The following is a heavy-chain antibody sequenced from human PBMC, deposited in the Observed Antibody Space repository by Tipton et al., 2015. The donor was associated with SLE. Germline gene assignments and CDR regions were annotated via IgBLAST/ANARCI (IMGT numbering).Heavy chain of an antibody. Sequence: GLVKPSETLSLTCAVYDGSFSDYYWSWIRQPPGKGLEWIGEINHSGSANYYPSLKSRVTISVDTSKNQFSLKLSSVTAADTAMYYCARHGGYSSSPGFDYWGRGTLVTVSS. CDR3: ARHGGYSSSPGFDY. CDR2: INHSGSA. CDR1: DGSFSDYY. J-gene: IGHJ4*02. V-gene: IGHV4-34*01. D-gene: IGHD6-19*01.